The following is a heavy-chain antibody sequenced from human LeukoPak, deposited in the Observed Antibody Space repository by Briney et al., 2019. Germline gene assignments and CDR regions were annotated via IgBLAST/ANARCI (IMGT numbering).Heavy chain of an antibody. V-gene: IGHV4-34*01. CDR1: GGSFSGYF. J-gene: IGHJ6*03. CDR2: INHSGST. Sequence: LEALSLTCAVSGGSFSGYFWSWIRQPPGKGLGWIGEINHSGSTNYNPSLQSRVTISVDTSTNKFSLKLSSTTATATAVYYCATGRPYGSGNYSPRSMGYYNMDVWDKGTTVTVSS. D-gene: IGHD3-10*01. CDR3: ATGRPYGSGNYSPRSMGYYNMDV.